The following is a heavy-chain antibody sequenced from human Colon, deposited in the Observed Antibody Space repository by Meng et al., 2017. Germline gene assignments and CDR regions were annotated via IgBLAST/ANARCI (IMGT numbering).Heavy chain of an antibody. CDR3: ARGWLAN. J-gene: IGHJ4*02. D-gene: IGHD6-19*01. CDR2: SHGNTV. Sequence: GESLKISCAASGFTFSDSYMNWIRQAPGKGLEWVSYSHGNTVYYADSVKGRFTISRDNAKNSLYLQMNSLRAGDTAVYYCARGWLANWGQGTLVTVS. CDR1: GFTFSDSY. V-gene: IGHV3-11*01.